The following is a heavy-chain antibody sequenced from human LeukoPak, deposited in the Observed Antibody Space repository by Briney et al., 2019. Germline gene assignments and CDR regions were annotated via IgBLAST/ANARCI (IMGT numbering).Heavy chain of an antibody. CDR3: ARAYEAVGSYCK. CDR2: IYYSGST. J-gene: IGHJ4*02. V-gene: IGHV4-30-4*08. CDR1: GCAVSNADIY. D-gene: IGHD3-10*01. Sequence: SQTLSLTCTASGCAVSNADIYWVRIRQPPGKGLEWIGYIYYSGSTYYNPSLKSRVTISVDTAKKQISLKLNSVTGADTAVSYCARAYEAVGSYCKWGQGTLVTVSS.